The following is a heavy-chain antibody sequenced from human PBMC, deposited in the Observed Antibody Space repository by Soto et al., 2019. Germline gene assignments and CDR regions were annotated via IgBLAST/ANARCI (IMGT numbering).Heavy chain of an antibody. D-gene: IGHD3-16*02. CDR1: GFTFSSYA. CDR3: AKDMITFGGVIVISGFDY. CDR2: ISGSGGST. V-gene: IGHV3-23*01. J-gene: IGHJ4*02. Sequence: EVQLLESGGGLVQPGGSLRLSCAASGFTFSSYAMSWVRQAPGKGLEWVSAISGSGGSTYYADSVKGRFTISRDNSKNTVYLQMNSLRAEDTAVYYCAKDMITFGGVIVISGFDYWGQGTLVTVSS.